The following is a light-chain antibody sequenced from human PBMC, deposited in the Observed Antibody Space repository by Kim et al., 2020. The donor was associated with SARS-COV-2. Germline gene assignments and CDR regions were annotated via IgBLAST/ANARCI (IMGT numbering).Light chain of an antibody. CDR3: NSRDSNDNVV. CDR1: SVRSYY. CDR2: GKN. Sequence: VPLVQTVRITCQGDSVRSYYATWYQQKRGQAPIVVIYGKNNPPSGIPARFCGSSSGNTASLTITGTQAGDEADYYFNSRDSNDNVVFGGGTQLTVL. J-gene: IGLJ2*01. V-gene: IGLV3-19*01.